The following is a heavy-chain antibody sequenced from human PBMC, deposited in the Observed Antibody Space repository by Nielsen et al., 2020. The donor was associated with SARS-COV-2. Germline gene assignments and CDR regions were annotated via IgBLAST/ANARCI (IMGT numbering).Heavy chain of an antibody. V-gene: IGHV3-73*01. CDR3: TRRFHRPAGTAGMNYYYYGMDV. J-gene: IGHJ6*02. Sequence: VRQMPGKGLEWVGRIRTKANNYATTYAASVKGRFTISRDDSKNTAYLQMNSLKTEDTAVYYCTRRFHRPAGTAGMNYYYYGMDVWGQGTTVTVSS. D-gene: IGHD6-13*01. CDR2: IRTKANNYAT.